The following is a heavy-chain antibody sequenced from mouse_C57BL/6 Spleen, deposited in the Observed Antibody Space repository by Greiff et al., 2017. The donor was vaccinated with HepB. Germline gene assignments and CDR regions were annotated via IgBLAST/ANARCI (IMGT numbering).Heavy chain of an antibody. CDR3: AGLLHY. D-gene: IGHD2-3*01. J-gene: IGHJ2*01. CDR2: ISYDGSN. CDR1: GYSITSGYY. V-gene: IGHV3-6*01. Sequence: EVHLVESGPGLVKPSQSLSLTCSVTGYSITSGYYWNWIRQFPGNKLEWMGYISYDGSNNYNPSLKNRISITRDTSKNQFFLKLNSVTTEDTATYYCAGLLHYWGQGTTLTVSS.